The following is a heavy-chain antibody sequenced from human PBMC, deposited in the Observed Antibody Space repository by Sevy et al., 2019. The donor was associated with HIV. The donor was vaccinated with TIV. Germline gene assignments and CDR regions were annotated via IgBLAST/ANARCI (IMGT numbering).Heavy chain of an antibody. D-gene: IGHD3-10*01. J-gene: IGHJ6*02. CDR3: ARDHVLLWFGGSTYYYYGMDV. V-gene: IGHV3-30-3*01. Sequence: GGSLRLSCAASGFTFSSYAMHWVRQAPGKGLEWVAVISYDGSNKYYADSVKGRFTISRDNSKNTLYLQMNSLRAEDTAVYYCARDHVLLWFGGSTYYYYGMDVWGQGTTVTVSS. CDR2: ISYDGSNK. CDR1: GFTFSSYA.